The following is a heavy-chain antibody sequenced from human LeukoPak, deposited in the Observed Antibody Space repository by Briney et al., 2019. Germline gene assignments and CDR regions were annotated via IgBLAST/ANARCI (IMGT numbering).Heavy chain of an antibody. D-gene: IGHD3-22*01. CDR3: ASGRSALRYYDSSGYDAFDI. CDR1: GFTFSSYG. Sequence: GGSLRLSCAASGFTFSSYGMNWVRQAPGKGLEWVSFISSSSSYIYYADSVKGRFTISRDNAKNSLYLQMNSLRAEDTAVYYCASGRSALRYYDSSGYDAFDIWGQGTMVTVSS. J-gene: IGHJ3*02. V-gene: IGHV3-21*01. CDR2: ISSSSSYI.